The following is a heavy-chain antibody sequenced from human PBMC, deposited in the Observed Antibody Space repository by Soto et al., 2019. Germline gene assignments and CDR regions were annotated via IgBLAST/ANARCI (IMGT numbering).Heavy chain of an antibody. CDR1: GGSISSGGYS. CDR2: MYHSGST. V-gene: IGHV4-30-2*05. J-gene: IGHJ4*02. Sequence: SETLSLTCAVSGGSISSGGYSWSWIRQPPGKGLEWIGYMYHSGSTYYNPSLKSRVTISVDTSKNQFSLKLSSVTAADTAVYYCAGSGGTYYDSSGYYFDYWGQGTLVTVSS. CDR3: AGSGGTYYDSSGYYFDY. D-gene: IGHD3-22*01.